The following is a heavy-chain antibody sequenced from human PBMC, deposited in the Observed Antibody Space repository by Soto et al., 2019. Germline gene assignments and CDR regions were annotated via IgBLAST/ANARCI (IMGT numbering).Heavy chain of an antibody. J-gene: IGHJ4*02. CDR3: AKRLLYGDYVNY. CDR1: GFTFDDYA. Sequence: GGSLRLSCAASGFTFDDYAMHWVRQAPGKGLEWVSGISWNSGSIGYADSVKGRFTISRDDAKNSLYLQMNSLRAEDTAVYYCAKRLLYGDYVNYWGQGTLVTVSS. D-gene: IGHD4-17*01. V-gene: IGHV3-9*01. CDR2: ISWNSGSI.